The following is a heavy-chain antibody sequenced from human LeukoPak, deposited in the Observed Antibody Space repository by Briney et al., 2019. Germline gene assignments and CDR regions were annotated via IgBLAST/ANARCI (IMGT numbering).Heavy chain of an antibody. CDR3: AREAYDSGSFRTDYYYMDV. CDR1: GYTFTSYG. Sequence: ASVKVSCKASGYTFTSYGISWVRQAPVQGLEWMGWIYPNSGGTNYAQKFQGRVTVTRDTSISTAYMELSRLRSDDTAVYYCAREAYDSGSFRTDYYYMDVWGKGTTVTISS. J-gene: IGHJ6*03. V-gene: IGHV1-2*02. CDR2: IYPNSGGT. D-gene: IGHD3-10*01.